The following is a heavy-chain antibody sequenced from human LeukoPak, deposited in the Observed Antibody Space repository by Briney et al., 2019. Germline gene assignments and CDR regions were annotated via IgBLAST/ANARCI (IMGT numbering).Heavy chain of an antibody. J-gene: IGHJ4*02. Sequence: ASVKVSCTASGYTFTSYGISWVRQAPGQGLEWMGWISAYNGNTNYAQKLQGRATMTRNTSISTAYMELSSLRSEDTAVYYCAAADMYYDYVWGSYRYYYFDYWGQGTLVTVSS. CDR2: ISAYNGNT. CDR1: GYTFTSYG. D-gene: IGHD3-16*02. V-gene: IGHV1-18*01. CDR3: AAADMYYDYVWGSYRYYYFDY.